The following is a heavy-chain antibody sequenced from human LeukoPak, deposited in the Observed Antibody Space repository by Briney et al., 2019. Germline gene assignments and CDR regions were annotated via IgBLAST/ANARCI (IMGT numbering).Heavy chain of an antibody. J-gene: IGHJ4*02. CDR1: GYTFTGYY. CDR2: INPNSGGT. CDR3: ARDRNFWSGAIDY. D-gene: IGHD3-3*01. V-gene: IGHV1-2*02. Sequence: ASVKVSCKASGYTFTGYYMHWVRQAPGQGLEWMGWINPNSGGTNYAQKFQGRVTMTRDTSISTAYMELRSLRSDDTAVYYCARDRNFWSGAIDYWGQGTLVTVSS.